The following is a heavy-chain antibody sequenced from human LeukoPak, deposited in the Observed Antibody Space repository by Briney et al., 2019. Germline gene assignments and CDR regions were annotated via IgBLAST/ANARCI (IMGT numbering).Heavy chain of an antibody. CDR3: ARGRFGELDRYMDV. CDR1: GFTFSSYS. V-gene: IGHV3-21*01. J-gene: IGHJ6*03. CDR2: ISSSSSYI. Sequence: PGGSLRLSCAASGFTFSSYSMNWVRQAPGKGLEWVSSISSSSSYIYYADSVKGRFTISRDNAKNSLYLQMNSLRAEDTAVYYCARGRFGELDRYMDVWGKGTTVTVSS. D-gene: IGHD3-10*01.